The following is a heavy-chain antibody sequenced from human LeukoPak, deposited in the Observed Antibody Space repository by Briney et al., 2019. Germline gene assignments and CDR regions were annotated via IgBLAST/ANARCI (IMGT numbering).Heavy chain of an antibody. CDR1: GFTLSTSW. Sequence: GGSLRLSCAASGFTLSTSWMTWVRQAPGKGLEWVTNINREGSQIDYVDSVKGRFTISRDNSKNTLYLQMNSLRAEDTAVYYCAKDVSVVPAAIFDPWGQGTLVTVSS. V-gene: IGHV3-7*03. CDR3: AKDVSVVPAAIFDP. J-gene: IGHJ5*02. D-gene: IGHD2-2*01. CDR2: INREGSQI.